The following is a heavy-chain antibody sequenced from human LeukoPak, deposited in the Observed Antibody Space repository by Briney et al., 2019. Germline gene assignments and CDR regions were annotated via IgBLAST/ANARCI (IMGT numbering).Heavy chain of an antibody. CDR3: ARERGYSSSWYGGLEY. CDR2: IKQDGSER. CDR1: GFTFCNYW. D-gene: IGHD6-13*01. V-gene: IGHV3-7*01. J-gene: IGHJ4*02. Sequence: PGGSLRLSCAASGFTFCNYWMSWVRQAPGKGLEWVANIKQDGSERYYVDSVKGRFSISRDNAKKSLYLQMNSLRAEDSAVYYCARERGYSSSWYGGLEYWGQGTLVTVSS.